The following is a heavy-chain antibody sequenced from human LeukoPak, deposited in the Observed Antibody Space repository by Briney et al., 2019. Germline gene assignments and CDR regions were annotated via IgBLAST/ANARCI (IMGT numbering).Heavy chain of an antibody. CDR1: GYTFTNYG. V-gene: IGHV1-18*01. D-gene: IGHD3-22*01. CDR3: ARDRGYYDSSGYEGAFDI. J-gene: IGHJ3*02. CDR2: ISAYNGNT. Sequence: ASVKVSCKASGYTFTNYGISWLRQAPGQGLEWMGWISAYNGNTNSAQKFQGRVTMTTDTSTTTAYMDLRSLRSDDTAVYYCARDRGYYDSSGYEGAFDIWGQGTMVTVSS.